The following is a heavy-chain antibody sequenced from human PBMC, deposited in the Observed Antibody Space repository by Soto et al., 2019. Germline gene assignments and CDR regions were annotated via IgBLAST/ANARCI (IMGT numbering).Heavy chain of an antibody. Sequence: EVQLLESGGGLVQPGGSLRLSCAASGFTFRSYAMTWVRQAPGKGLEWVSTLSGSGDNTDYADSVKGRFTISRDNSKNTVYLQMNSLRGEDTAVYYSTKDRESHGSGYYHYYGMDVWGQGTTVTVSS. CDR2: LSGSGDNT. V-gene: IGHV3-23*01. CDR1: GFTFRSYA. CDR3: TKDRESHGSGYYHYYGMDV. J-gene: IGHJ6*02. D-gene: IGHD3-10*01.